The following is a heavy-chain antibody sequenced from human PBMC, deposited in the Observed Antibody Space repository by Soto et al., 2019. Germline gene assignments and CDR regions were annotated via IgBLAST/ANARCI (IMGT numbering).Heavy chain of an antibody. Sequence: SETLSLTCTVSGVSISSDYYYWSWIGQRPGKGLVWLGYIYDIGSTSYSPSLESRITISIDTSKNQLSLKLRSVSSADTAVYYCARDRANSPDFFNFWGQGTLATVPS. CDR1: GVSISSDYYY. CDR3: ARDRANSPDFFNF. J-gene: IGHJ4*02. CDR2: IYDIGST. D-gene: IGHD1-1*01. V-gene: IGHV4-30-4*01.